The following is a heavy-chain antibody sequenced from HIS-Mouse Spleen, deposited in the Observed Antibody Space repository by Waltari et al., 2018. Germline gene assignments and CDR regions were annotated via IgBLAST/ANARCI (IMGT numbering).Heavy chain of an antibody. D-gene: IGHD3-3*01. Sequence: QVQLQESGPGLVKPSETLSLTCTVSGGSISSYYWSWLRQPPGKGLEWIGYIYYSGSTNYNPSLKSRVTISVDTSKNQFSLKLSSVTAADTAVYYCARRNRYDFWSGYYYDYWGQGTLVTVSS. CDR3: ARRNRYDFWSGYYYDY. J-gene: IGHJ4*02. V-gene: IGHV4-59*08. CDR1: GGSISSYY. CDR2: IYYSGST.